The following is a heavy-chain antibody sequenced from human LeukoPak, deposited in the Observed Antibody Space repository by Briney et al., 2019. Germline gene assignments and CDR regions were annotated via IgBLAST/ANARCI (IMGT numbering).Heavy chain of an antibody. CDR3: ARHKAGAARDAFDI. Sequence: PSETLSLTCTVSGGSISSYYWSWIRQPPGKGLEWIGYIYYSGSTNYNPSLKSRVTISVDTSKNQFSLKLSSVTAADTAVYYCARHKAGAARDAFDIWGQGTMVTVSS. D-gene: IGHD6-13*01. CDR1: GGSISSYY. J-gene: IGHJ3*02. CDR2: IYYSGST. V-gene: IGHV4-59*08.